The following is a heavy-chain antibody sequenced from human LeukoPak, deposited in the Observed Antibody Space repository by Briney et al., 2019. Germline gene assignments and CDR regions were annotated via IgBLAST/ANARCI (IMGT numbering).Heavy chain of an antibody. V-gene: IGHV4-61*02. CDR3: ARKNFPFHY. J-gene: IGHJ4*02. CDR2: IYTSGST. D-gene: IGHD2/OR15-2a*01. CDR1: GGSISSGGYY. Sequence: SQTLPLTCTVSGGSISSGGYYWNWIRQPAGKGLEWIGRIYTSGSTNYNPSLKSRVTMSVDTSKNRFSLKLSSVTAADTAVYYYARKNFPFHYWDQGILVTVSS.